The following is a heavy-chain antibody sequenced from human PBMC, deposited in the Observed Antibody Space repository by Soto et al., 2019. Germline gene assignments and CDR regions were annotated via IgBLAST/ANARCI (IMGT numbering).Heavy chain of an antibody. D-gene: IGHD3-16*01. V-gene: IGHV1-69*12. Sequence: QVQLVQSGAEVKKPGSSVKVSCKASGGTFSNYAITWVRQAPGQGLESMGGIIPRFGSPNYAQNFQGRVTFTAHESTSTVYMELSSLRSEHTAVYYCARVAAGAFFQVYYGMDVWGQGTAVTVSS. CDR1: GGTFSNYA. CDR3: ARVAAGAFFQVYYGMDV. CDR2: IIPRFGSP. J-gene: IGHJ6*02.